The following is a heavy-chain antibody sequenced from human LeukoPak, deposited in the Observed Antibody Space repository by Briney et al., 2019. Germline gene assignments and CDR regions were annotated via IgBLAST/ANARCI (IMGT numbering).Heavy chain of an antibody. CDR3: AKTLGYSGYFSP. V-gene: IGHV3-23*01. D-gene: IGHD3-22*01. Sequence: SGGSLRLSCAASGFTFSSYWMSWVRQAPGKGLEWVSAISGGGVNTYYADSVKGRFTISRDNSKNMLYLQMNSLRAEDTAVYYCAKTLGYSGYFSPWGQGTLVTVSS. CDR2: ISGGGVNT. J-gene: IGHJ5*02. CDR1: GFTFSSYW.